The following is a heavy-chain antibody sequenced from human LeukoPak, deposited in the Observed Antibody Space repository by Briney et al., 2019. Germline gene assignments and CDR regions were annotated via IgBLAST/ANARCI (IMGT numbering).Heavy chain of an antibody. V-gene: IGHV1-18*01. D-gene: IGHD3/OR15-3a*01. Sequence: ASVKVSCKTSGYTFTSYGFSWVRQAPGQGLEWMGWISAYNSITNYAQKFQGRVTMTTDTSTSTAYMELRSLRSDDTAVYYCARGLRNPDWWGQGTLVTVSS. CDR3: ARGLRNPDW. CDR2: ISAYNSIT. J-gene: IGHJ4*02. CDR1: GYTFTSYG.